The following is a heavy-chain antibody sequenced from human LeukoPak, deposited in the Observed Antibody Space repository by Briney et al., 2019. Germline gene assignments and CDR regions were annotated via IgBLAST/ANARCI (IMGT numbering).Heavy chain of an antibody. V-gene: IGHV1-2*02. D-gene: IGHD3-22*01. CDR1: VYTFTGYY. J-gene: IGHJ1*01. CDR2: INLNSGGT. Sequence: ASVKVSFKASVYTFTGYYMHWVRQAPGQGLEWMGWINLNSGGTNYAQKSQGRVTMTRDTSISTAYMELSRLRSDDTAVYYCARPEVSGGYYDSSGYYFQHWGHGTLVTVSS. CDR3: ARPEVSGGYYDSSGYYFQH.